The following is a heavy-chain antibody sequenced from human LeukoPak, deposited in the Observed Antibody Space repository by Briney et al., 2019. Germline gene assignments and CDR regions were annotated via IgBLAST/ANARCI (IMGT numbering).Heavy chain of an antibody. CDR2: INPNSGGT. D-gene: IGHD2-15*01. CDR3: ARGILLRRRVVAATVDY. CDR1: GYTFTGYY. V-gene: IGHV1-2*02. Sequence: ASVKVSCKASGYTFTGYYMHWVRQAPGQGLEWMGWINPNSGGTNYAQKFQGRVTMTRDTSISTAYMELSWLRSDDTAVYYCARGILLRRRVVAATVDYWGQGTLVTVSS. J-gene: IGHJ4*02.